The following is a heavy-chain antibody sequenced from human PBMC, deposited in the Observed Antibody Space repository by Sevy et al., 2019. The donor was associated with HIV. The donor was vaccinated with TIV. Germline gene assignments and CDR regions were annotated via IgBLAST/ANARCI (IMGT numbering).Heavy chain of an antibody. J-gene: IGHJ2*01. V-gene: IGHV3-74*01. CDR2: INGDGSST. CDR1: GFTFSSYW. Sequence: GGSLRLSCAASGFTFSSYWMHWVRQAPGKGLVWVSRINGDGSSTSYADFVKGRFTISRDNAKNTLYLQMNSLRAEDTAVYYCARADVEMATINWYFDLWGRGTLVTVSP. D-gene: IGHD5-12*01. CDR3: ARADVEMATINWYFDL.